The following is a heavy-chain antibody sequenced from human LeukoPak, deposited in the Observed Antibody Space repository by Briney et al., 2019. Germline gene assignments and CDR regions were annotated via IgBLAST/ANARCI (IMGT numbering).Heavy chain of an antibody. V-gene: IGHV3-21*01. J-gene: IGHJ4*02. CDR3: ARDRTNSRSFDY. CDR2: ICSSSSYI. D-gene: IGHD2-21*01. CDR1: GFTFSSYS. Sequence: GGSLRLSCAVSGFTFSSYSMNWVRQAPGKGLEWVSSICSSSSYIYYAASVKGRFTISRDNAKSSLYLQMNSLRAEDTAVYYCARDRTNSRSFDYWGQGALVTVSS.